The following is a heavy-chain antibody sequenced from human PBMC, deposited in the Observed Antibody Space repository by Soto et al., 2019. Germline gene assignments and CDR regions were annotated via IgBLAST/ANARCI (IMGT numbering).Heavy chain of an antibody. J-gene: IGHJ4*02. Sequence: QVQLVESGGGVVQPGRSLRLSCAASGFTFSDYDMHWVRHAPGKGLEWVAVISYDGSNKYYADSVKGRFTISRDNSKNTLYLQMNSLRAEDTAVYYCARDLGYCDGGSRYRGSTDCWGQGTLVTVSA. CDR2: ISYDGSNK. D-gene: IGHD2-15*01. CDR1: GFTFSDYD. V-gene: IGHV3-30-3*01. CDR3: ARDLGYCDGGSRYRGSTDC.